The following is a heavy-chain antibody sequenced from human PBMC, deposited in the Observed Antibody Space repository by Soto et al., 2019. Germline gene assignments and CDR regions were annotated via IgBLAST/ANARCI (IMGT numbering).Heavy chain of an antibody. V-gene: IGHV5-10-1*01. CDR3: ARVRPPFFGDDY. J-gene: IGHJ4*02. CDR1: GYSFTSYW. Sequence: GESLKISCKGSGYSFTSYWISWVRQMPGKGLEWMGRIDPSDSYTNYSPSFQGHVTISADKSISTAYLQWGSLKASDTAMYYCARVRPPFFGDDYWGQGTLVTVSS. D-gene: IGHD3-3*01. CDR2: IDPSDSYT.